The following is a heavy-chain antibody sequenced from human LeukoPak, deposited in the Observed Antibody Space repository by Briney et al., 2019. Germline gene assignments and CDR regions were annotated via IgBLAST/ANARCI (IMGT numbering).Heavy chain of an antibody. CDR1: GFTFSSYS. CDR2: ISSSSSNI. CDR3: AREEEYSSSSPDY. D-gene: IGHD6-6*01. Sequence: PVGSLRLSCAASGFTFSSYSMNWARQAPGKGLEWVSSISSSSSNIYYADSVKGRFTISRDNAKNSLTLQMNRLRAEDTAVYYCAREEEYSSSSPDYWGQGTLVTVSS. V-gene: IGHV3-21*01. J-gene: IGHJ4*02.